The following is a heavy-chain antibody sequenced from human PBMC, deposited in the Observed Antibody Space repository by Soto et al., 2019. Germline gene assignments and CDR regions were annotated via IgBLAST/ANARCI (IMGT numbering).Heavy chain of an antibody. CDR1: GGSISSSSYY. J-gene: IGHJ6*02. CDR3: ARHRNDYVWGSYRPARPYGMDV. Sequence: PSETLDLTCTVSGGSISSSSYYWGWIRQPPGKGLEWIGSIYYSGSTYYNPSLKSRVTISVDTSKNQFSLKLSSVTAADTAVYYCARHRNDYVWGSYRPARPYGMDVWGQGTTVTVSS. CDR2: IYYSGST. V-gene: IGHV4-39*01. D-gene: IGHD3-16*02.